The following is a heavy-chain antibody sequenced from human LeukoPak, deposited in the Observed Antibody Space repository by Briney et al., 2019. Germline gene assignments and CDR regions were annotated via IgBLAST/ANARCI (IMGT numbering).Heavy chain of an antibody. J-gene: IGHJ6*02. V-gene: IGHV3-30*18. CDR3: AKEGLTYSPLLGMGV. CDR1: GFTFSSYG. CDR2: ISYDGSNK. D-gene: IGHD2-21*01. Sequence: GGSLRLSCAASGFTFSSYGMHWVRQAPGKGLEWVAVISYDGSNKYYADSVKGRFTISRDNSKNTLYLQMNSLRAEDTAVYYCAKEGLTYSPLLGMGVWGQGTTVTVSS.